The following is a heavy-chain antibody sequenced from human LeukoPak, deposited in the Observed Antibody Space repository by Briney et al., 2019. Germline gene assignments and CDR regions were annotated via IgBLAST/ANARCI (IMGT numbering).Heavy chain of an antibody. CDR1: GYTFTGYY. CDR2: INPNSGGT. V-gene: IGHV1-2*02. D-gene: IGHD3-22*01. J-gene: IGHJ2*01. CDR3: AREGEWAKDSSGYLWYFDL. Sequence: ASVKVSCKASGYTFTGYYMHWVRQAPGQGLEWMGWINPNSGGTNYAQKFQGRVTMTRDTSISTAYMELSRLRSDDTAVYYCAREGEWAKDSSGYLWYFDLWGRGTLVTVS.